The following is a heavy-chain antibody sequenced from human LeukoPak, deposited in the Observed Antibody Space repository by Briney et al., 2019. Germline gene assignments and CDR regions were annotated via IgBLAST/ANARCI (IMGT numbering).Heavy chain of an antibody. J-gene: IGHJ4*02. CDR3: ARQMGATSLPYYFDY. CDR2: INQDGSHK. CDR1: GFTPSNYW. D-gene: IGHD1-26*01. Sequence: GGSLRLSCAASGFTPSNYWMSWVRQAPGKGQEWVAKINQDGSHKYYVHSVKGRFTIARDKSKNSLYLQMNSLRDEDTALYFCARQMGATSLPYYFDYWGQATLVTVSS. V-gene: IGHV3-7*01.